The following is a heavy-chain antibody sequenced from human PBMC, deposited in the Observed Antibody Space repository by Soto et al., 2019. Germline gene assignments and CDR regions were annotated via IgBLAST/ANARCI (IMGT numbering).Heavy chain of an antibody. D-gene: IGHD6-19*01. CDR2: ISYDGGIK. J-gene: IGHJ6*02. Sequence: GGSLRLSCAASGFTFSRYAMHWVRQAPGKGLEWLAVISYDGGIKNYADSVSGRFTISRDNSKNTLYLQMNNLRGEDTAVYYCARDSSGWYGLYGMDVWGQGTTVTVSS. V-gene: IGHV3-30-3*01. CDR1: GFTFSRYA. CDR3: ARDSSGWYGLYGMDV.